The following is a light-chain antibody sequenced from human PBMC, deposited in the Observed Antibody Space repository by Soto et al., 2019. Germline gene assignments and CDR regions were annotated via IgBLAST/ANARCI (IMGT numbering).Light chain of an antibody. Sequence: DIPMTQSPSSLSASVGDRVTITCRASQSTSSYLNWYQQKPGKAPKLLIYAASSLQSGVPSRFSGSGSGTDFTLTISSLQPEDFATYYCQQSYSTPPYTFGHGTKLEIK. CDR1: QSTSSY. J-gene: IGKJ2*01. CDR3: QQSYSTPPYT. CDR2: AAS. V-gene: IGKV1-39*01.